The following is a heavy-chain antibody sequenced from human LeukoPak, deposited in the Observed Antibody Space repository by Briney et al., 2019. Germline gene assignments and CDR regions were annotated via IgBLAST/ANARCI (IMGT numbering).Heavy chain of an antibody. CDR1: GFTFSSSA. CDR2: ISASGGST. D-gene: IGHD2-2*01. J-gene: IGHJ4*02. CDR3: AVYCSRTTCRFDY. Sequence: HTGGSLRLSCAASGFTFSSSAMSWVRQAPGKGLEWVSTISASGGSTYYAVSVKGRFTISRDDSENTLYLQMNSLRAEDTALYYCAVYCSRTTCRFDYWGQGTLVTVSS. V-gene: IGHV3-23*01.